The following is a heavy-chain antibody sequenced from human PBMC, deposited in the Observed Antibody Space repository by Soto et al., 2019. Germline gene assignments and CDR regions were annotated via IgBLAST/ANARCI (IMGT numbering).Heavy chain of an antibody. CDR3: ARDGGGAPTVTTSCFDY. V-gene: IGHV3-74*01. J-gene: IGHJ4*02. CDR1: GFTFSSYW. Sequence: EVQLVESGGGLVQPGGSLRLSCAASGFTFSSYWMHWVRQAPGKGLVWVSRINSDGSSTTYADSVKGRFTISRDNAKNPLYLQLNSLRGEDTAVYYCARDGGGAPTVTTSCFDYWGQGSLVTVSS. D-gene: IGHD4-17*01. CDR2: INSDGSST.